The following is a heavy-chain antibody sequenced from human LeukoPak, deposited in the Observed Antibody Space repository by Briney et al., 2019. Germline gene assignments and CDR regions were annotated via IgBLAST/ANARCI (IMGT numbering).Heavy chain of an antibody. D-gene: IGHD2-8*01. J-gene: IGHJ6*03. Sequence: GASVKVSCKASGYTFTKYGVYWVRQAPGQGLEWMGWINTDTGNPTYAQGFTGRFVFSLDTSVSTTYLQISSLKPEDTAVYYCARGIGIGTVLMMHGNMDVWGKGTTVTVSS. CDR3: ARGIGIGTVLMMHGNMDV. CDR2: INTDTGNP. V-gene: IGHV7-4-1*02. CDR1: GYTFTKYG.